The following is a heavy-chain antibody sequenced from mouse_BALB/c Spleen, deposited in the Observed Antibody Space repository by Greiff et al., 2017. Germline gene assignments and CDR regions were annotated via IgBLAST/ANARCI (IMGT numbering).Heavy chain of an antibody. CDR1: GFTFSSYT. Sequence: EVNVVESGGGLVKPGGSLKLSCAASGFTFSSYTMSWVRQTPEKRLEWVATISSGGGNTYYPDSVKGRFTISRDNAKNNLYLQMSSLRSEDTALYYCARYGVTTSLDYWGQGTTLTVSS. J-gene: IGHJ2*01. CDR2: ISSGGGNT. V-gene: IGHV5-9*03. CDR3: ARYGVTTSLDY. D-gene: IGHD2-3*01.